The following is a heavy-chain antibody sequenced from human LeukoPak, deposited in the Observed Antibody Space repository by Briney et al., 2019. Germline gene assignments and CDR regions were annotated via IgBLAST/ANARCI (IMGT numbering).Heavy chain of an antibody. CDR2: ITGDSKYI. Sequence: GGSLRLSCAASGFTFSSYSMNWVRQAPGKGLEWVSSITGDSKYIYYADSVRGRFTISRDNAKNSLYLQMNSLRAEDTAVYYCARDFAYGDYWGQGTLVTVSS. J-gene: IGHJ4*02. D-gene: IGHD4-17*01. V-gene: IGHV3-21*01. CDR1: GFTFSSYS. CDR3: ARDFAYGDY.